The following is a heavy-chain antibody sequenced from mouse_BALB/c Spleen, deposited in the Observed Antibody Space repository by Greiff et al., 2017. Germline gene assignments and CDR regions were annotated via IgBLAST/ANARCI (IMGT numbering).Heavy chain of an antibody. V-gene: IGHV3-6*02. Sequence: EVQLQQSGPDLVKPSQSLSLTCSVTGYSITSGYYWNWIRQFPGNKLEWMGYISYDGSNNYNPSLKNRISITRDTSKNQFFLKLNSVTTEDTATYYCAGAAWFAYWGQGTLVTVSA. CDR2: ISYDGSN. J-gene: IGHJ3*01. CDR3: AGAAWFAY. CDR1: GYSITSGYY.